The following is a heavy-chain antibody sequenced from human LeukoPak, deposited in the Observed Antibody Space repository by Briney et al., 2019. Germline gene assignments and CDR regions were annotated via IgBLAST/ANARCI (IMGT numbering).Heavy chain of an antibody. V-gene: IGHV4-30-2*01. CDR3: ARPALSRRDAFDI. Sequence: PSETLSLTCTVSGGSISSGGYYWSWIRQPPGKGLEWIGYIYHSGSTYYNPSLKSRVTISVDRSKNQFSLKLSSVTAADTAVYYCARPALSRRDAFDIWGQGTMVTVSS. J-gene: IGHJ3*02. CDR1: GGSISSGGYY. CDR2: IYHSGST.